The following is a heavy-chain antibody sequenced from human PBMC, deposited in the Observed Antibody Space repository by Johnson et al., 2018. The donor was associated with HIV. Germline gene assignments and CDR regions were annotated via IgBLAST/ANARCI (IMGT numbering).Heavy chain of an antibody. CDR3: VRDDGSDFEAFDI. V-gene: IGHV3-20*04. CDR1: GFTFDDYD. D-gene: IGHD2-21*01. J-gene: IGHJ3*02. Sequence: VQLVESGGGVVRPGESLRLSCAASGFTFDDYDMSWVRQAPGQGLEWVSGINWNGGSTGYADSVKGRFTISRDNAKNSLYLQMNNLRAEDTAVYYCVRDDGSDFEAFDIWGLGTMVTVSS. CDR2: INWNGGST.